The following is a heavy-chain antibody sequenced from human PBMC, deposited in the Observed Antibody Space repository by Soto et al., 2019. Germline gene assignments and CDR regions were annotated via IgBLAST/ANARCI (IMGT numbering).Heavy chain of an antibody. CDR3: ARLPRNIVVVVAANFAY. V-gene: IGHV4-59*08. Sequence: SETLSLTCSFSGDSVTSHYLTWIRQSPEKGLEWIGYMHYTGFSHYNPSLKSRVTISVDTSKNQFSLKLSSVTAADTVVFYCARLPRNIVVVVAANFAYWGQETLFTVS. D-gene: IGHD2-15*01. CDR1: GDSVTSHY. CDR2: MHYTGFS. J-gene: IGHJ4*02.